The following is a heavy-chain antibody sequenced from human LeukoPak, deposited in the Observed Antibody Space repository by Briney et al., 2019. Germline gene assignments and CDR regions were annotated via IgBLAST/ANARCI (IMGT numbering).Heavy chain of an antibody. D-gene: IGHD4-17*01. J-gene: IGHJ3*02. Sequence: SETLSLTCTVSGYSISSGYYWGWIRPPPGKGLEWMGTIYHSGSTYYNPSLKSRVTISVDTSKNQFSLKLSSVTAADTAVYYGAKTVTVTTSAFDIWGQGTMVTVSS. CDR1: GYSISSGYY. V-gene: IGHV4-38-2*02. CDR3: AKTVTVTTSAFDI. CDR2: IYHSGST.